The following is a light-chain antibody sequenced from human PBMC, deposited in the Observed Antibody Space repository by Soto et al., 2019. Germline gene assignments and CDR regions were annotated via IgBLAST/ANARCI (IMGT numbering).Light chain of an antibody. CDR2: GAY. CDR1: QSVSSS. J-gene: IGKJ1*01. CDR3: QQYGSSGT. Sequence: ILFTQSPATLSLSHGEGATLSCRASQSVSSSLAWYQQKPGQAPSLVVYGAYSGATGIPDRFSGSGSGTDFTLTISRLEPEDFAVYYCQQYGSSGTFGQGTKVDIK. V-gene: IGKV3-20*01.